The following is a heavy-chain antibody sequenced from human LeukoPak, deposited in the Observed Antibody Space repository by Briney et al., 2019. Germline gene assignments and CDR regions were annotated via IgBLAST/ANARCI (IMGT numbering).Heavy chain of an antibody. CDR3: ARGPPQSYYYYYGMDV. J-gene: IGHJ6*02. CDR1: GFTFSSYW. V-gene: IGHV3-74*01. CDR2: INSDGSST. Sequence: GGSLTLSCAASGFTFSSYWMHWVRQAPGRGLVWVSRINSDGSSTSYADSVKGRFTISRDNAKNTLYLQMNSLRAEDTAVYYCARGPPQSYYYYYGMDVWGQGTTVTVSS.